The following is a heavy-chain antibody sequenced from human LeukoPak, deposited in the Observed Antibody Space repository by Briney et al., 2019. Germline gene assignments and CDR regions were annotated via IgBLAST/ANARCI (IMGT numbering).Heavy chain of an antibody. CDR3: ARELWFEYYYYGMDV. V-gene: IGHV4-59*01. J-gene: IGHJ6*02. D-gene: IGHD5-18*01. Sequence: PSETLSLTCTVSGGSISSYYWSWIRQPPGKGLVGIGYIYYSGSTNYNPSLKSRVTISVDTSKNQFSLKLSSVTAADTAVYYCARELWFEYYYYGMDVWGQGTTVTVSS. CDR1: GGSISSYY. CDR2: IYYSGST.